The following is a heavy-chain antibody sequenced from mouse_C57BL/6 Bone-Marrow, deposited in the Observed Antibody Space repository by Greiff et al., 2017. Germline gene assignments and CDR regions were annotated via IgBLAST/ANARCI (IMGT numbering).Heavy chain of an antibody. D-gene: IGHD1-3*01. V-gene: IGHV5-4*01. Sequence: EVQLVESGGGLVKPGGSLKLSCAASGFTFSSYAMSWVRQTPEKRLEWVATISDGGSYTYYPDNVKGRFTISKDNAKNNQYLQMSHLKSEDTAMYYCARDNFWFAYWGQGTLVTVSA. CDR3: ARDNFWFAY. CDR2: ISDGGSYT. CDR1: GFTFSSYA. J-gene: IGHJ3*01.